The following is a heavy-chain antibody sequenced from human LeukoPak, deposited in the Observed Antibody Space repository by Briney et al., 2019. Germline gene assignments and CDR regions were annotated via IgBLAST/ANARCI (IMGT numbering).Heavy chain of an antibody. CDR1: GFTFSNVW. CDR3: TTVANGGDFDY. D-gene: IGHD3-16*01. J-gene: IGHJ4*02. CDR2: IKSKTDGGTT. Sequence: GGSLRLSFAASGFTFSNVWMSWVRQAPGKGLEWVGRIKSKTDGGTTDYAAPVKGRFRISRDDSKNTLYLQINSLETEDTAVYYCTTVANGGDFDYWGQGTLVTVSS. V-gene: IGHV3-15*01.